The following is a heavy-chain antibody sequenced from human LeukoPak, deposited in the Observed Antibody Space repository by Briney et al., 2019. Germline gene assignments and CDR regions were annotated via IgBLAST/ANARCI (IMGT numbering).Heavy chain of an antibody. CDR1: GYTFTGYY. Sequence: ASVKVSCKASGYTFTGYYMHWVRQAPGQGLEWMGRINPNSGGTNYAQKFQGRVTMTRDTSISTAYMELSRLRSDDTAVYYCARDPAGRYYDSSGYSEDYWGQGTLVTVSS. CDR2: INPNSGGT. J-gene: IGHJ4*02. D-gene: IGHD3-22*01. V-gene: IGHV1-2*06. CDR3: ARDPAGRYYDSSGYSEDY.